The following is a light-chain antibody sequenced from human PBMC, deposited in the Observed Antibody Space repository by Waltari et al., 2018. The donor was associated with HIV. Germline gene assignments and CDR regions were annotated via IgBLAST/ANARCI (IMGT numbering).Light chain of an antibody. CDR2: GAS. J-gene: IGKJ1*01. V-gene: IGKV3-15*01. Sequence: EIVMTQSPATLSVSPGERATLSCRASQGVSSNLAWYQQKPGQAPRLLMYGASTRATGIPARFSGSGSGTEFTLTISSLQSEDFAVYYCQQYNNWPPKTFGQGTKVEIK. CDR1: QGVSSN. CDR3: QQYNNWPPKT.